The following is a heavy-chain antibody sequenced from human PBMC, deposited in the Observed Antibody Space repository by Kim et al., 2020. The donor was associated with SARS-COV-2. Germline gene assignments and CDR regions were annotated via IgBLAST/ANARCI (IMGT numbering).Heavy chain of an antibody. Sequence: GGSLRLSCAASGFTFSSYEMNWVRQAPGKGLEWVSYISSSGSTIYYADSVKGRFTISRDNAKNSLYLQMNSLRAEDTAVYYCARDRGYFDWLLSGWFDPWGQGTLVTVSS. CDR1: GFTFSSYE. V-gene: IGHV3-48*03. CDR2: ISSSGSTI. CDR3: ARDRGYFDWLLSGWFDP. D-gene: IGHD3-9*01. J-gene: IGHJ5*02.